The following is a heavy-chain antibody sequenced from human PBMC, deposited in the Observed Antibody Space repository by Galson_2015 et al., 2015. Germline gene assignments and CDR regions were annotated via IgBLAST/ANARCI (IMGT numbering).Heavy chain of an antibody. CDR3: AGFYGSGSHTWFDP. V-gene: IGHV4-4*08. Sequence: ETLSLTCSVSGGSFSNYYWSWIRQPPGKGLEWLGHISKSGASNYNPSLKSRATLSLDKPKNQFSLKLSSVTAADTAVYFCAGFYGSGSHTWFDPWGQGTLVTVSS. D-gene: IGHD3-10*01. CDR1: GGSFSNYY. CDR2: ISKSGAS. J-gene: IGHJ5*02.